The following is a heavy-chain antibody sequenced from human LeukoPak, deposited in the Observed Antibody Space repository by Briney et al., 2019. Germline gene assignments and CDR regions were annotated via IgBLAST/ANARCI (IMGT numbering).Heavy chain of an antibody. CDR2: IRPDGTEK. J-gene: IGHJ4*02. CDR1: GFTFSSNW. CDR3: AKLLGTGTTYDY. Sequence: GGSLRLSCVASGFTFSSNWMSWVRQAPGKGLEWVASIRPDGTEKYYMDSVKGRFTISRDNAKNSLYLQMNSLRAEDTALYYCAKLLGTGTTYDYWGQGNLVTVSS. V-gene: IGHV3-7*01. D-gene: IGHD1-7*01.